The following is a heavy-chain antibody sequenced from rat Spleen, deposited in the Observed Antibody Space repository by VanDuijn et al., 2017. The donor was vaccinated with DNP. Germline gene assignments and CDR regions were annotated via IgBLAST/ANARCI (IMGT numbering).Heavy chain of an antibody. Sequence: EVLLQESGPGLVKPSQSLSLTCSVTGFSITNNFKWSWIRKFPGNKLAWMGYVTNAGSTHYNPSLKSRISITTDTSKNQFFLQLNSVDTEDTATYYCAIQLGVFDYWDQGVMVTVSS. CDR1: GFSITNNFK. CDR3: AIQLGVFDY. D-gene: IGHD4-4*01. J-gene: IGHJ2*01. CDR2: VTNAGST. V-gene: IGHV3-3*01.